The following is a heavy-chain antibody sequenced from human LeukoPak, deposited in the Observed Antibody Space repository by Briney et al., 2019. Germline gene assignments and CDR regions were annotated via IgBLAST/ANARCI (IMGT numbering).Heavy chain of an antibody. V-gene: IGHV4-4*07. J-gene: IGHJ3*02. CDR1: GGSISSYY. Sequence: SEALSLTCTVSGGSISSYYWSWIRQPAGKGLEWIGRIYTSGSTNYNPSLKSRVTMSVDTSKNQFSLKLSSVTAADTAVYYCARESRNYYETTPYAPFVFDIWGQGTMVTVSS. CDR2: IYTSGST. D-gene: IGHD3-22*01. CDR3: ARESRNYYETTPYAPFVFDI.